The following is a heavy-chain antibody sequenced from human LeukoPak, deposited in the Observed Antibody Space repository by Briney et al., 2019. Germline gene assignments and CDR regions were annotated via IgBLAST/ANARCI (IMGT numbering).Heavy chain of an antibody. CDR1: GGTFSTYA. V-gene: IGHV1-69*04. J-gene: IGHJ4*02. D-gene: IGHD6-13*01. Sequence: ASVKVSCKASGGTFSTYAISWVRQAPGQGLEWMGRIIPILGIANYAQKFQGRVTITADKSTSTAYMELSSLRSEGTAVYYCARLTVAAAGTGRDYWGQGTLVTVSS. CDR3: ARLTVAAAGTGRDY. CDR2: IIPILGIA.